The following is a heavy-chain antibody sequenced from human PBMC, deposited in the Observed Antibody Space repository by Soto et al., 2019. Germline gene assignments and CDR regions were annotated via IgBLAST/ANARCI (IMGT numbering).Heavy chain of an antibody. Sequence: GGSLRLSCAASGFTFSNAWMSWVRQAPGKGLEWVGRIKSKTDGGTTDYAAPVKGRFTISRDDSKNTLYLQMNSLKTEDTAVYYCTTDDTATVQELIEYWGQGTLVTVSS. CDR2: IKSKTDGGTT. CDR3: TTDDTATVQELIEY. D-gene: IGHD5-18*01. J-gene: IGHJ4*02. V-gene: IGHV3-15*01. CDR1: GFTFSNAW.